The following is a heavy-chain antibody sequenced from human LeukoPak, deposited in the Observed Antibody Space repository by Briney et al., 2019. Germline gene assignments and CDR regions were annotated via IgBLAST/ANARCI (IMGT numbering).Heavy chain of an antibody. CDR3: ATYCSSTSCYEGRFDP. CDR1: GFSFSDYY. Sequence: GGSLRLSCAASGFSFSDYYMSWIRQAPGKGLEWVSSISSSSSYIYYADSVKGRFTISRDNAKNSLYLQMNSLRAEDTAVYYCATYCSSTSCYEGRFDPWGQGTLVTVSS. D-gene: IGHD2-2*01. V-gene: IGHV3-11*06. CDR2: ISSSSSYI. J-gene: IGHJ5*02.